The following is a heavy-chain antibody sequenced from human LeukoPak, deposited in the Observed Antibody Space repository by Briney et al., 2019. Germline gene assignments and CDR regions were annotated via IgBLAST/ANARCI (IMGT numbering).Heavy chain of an antibody. CDR1: RGTFSNFD. J-gene: IGHJ5*02. D-gene: IGHD6-19*01. CDR3: ARDRVAGTSFWFDP. CDR2: INPNSGDT. Sequence: ASVKVSCKASRGTFSNFDISWMRQAPGQGLEWMGWINPNSGDTNYAQKFQGRVTMTRDTSISTAYMELSRLRSDDTAVYYCARDRVAGTSFWFDPWGQGTLVTVSS. V-gene: IGHV1-2*02.